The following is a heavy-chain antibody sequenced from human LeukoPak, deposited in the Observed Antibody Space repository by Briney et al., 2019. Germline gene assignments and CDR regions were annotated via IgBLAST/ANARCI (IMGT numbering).Heavy chain of an antibody. CDR2: IWYDGSNK. CDR3: ARDGEDFDWLLHRALDY. Sequence: GRSLRLSCAASGFTFSSYGMHWVRQAPGKGLEWVAVIWYDGSNKYYADSVKGRFTISRDNSKNTLYLQMNSLRAEDTAVYYCARDGEDFDWLLHRALDYWGQGTLVTVSS. V-gene: IGHV3-33*01. J-gene: IGHJ4*02. D-gene: IGHD3-9*01. CDR1: GFTFSSYG.